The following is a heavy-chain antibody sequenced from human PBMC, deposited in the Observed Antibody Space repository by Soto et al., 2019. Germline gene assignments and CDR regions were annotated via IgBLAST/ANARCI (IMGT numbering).Heavy chain of an antibody. D-gene: IGHD6-19*01. CDR2: INPDSGDT. Sequence: QVQLVQSGAEVKKPGASVKVSCKASGYTFTGYYLHWVRQAPGQGLEWMGWINPDSGDTNYAQKLQGRVTMTRDTSITTDFMELSRLTSDDTAVYYCARGLAVPGPLANDAFDIWGQGTMVTVSS. CDR1: GYTFTGYY. CDR3: ARGLAVPGPLANDAFDI. V-gene: IGHV1-2*02. J-gene: IGHJ3*02.